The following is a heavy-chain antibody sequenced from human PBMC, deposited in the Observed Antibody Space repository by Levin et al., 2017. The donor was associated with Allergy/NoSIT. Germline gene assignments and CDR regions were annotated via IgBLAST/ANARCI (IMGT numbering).Heavy chain of an antibody. D-gene: IGHD2-2*01. CDR2: INHSGST. CDR3: ARGGGIVVVPAAIGVYYGMDV. Sequence: SQTLSLTCAVYGGSFSGYYWSWIRQPPGKGLEWIGEINHSGSTNYNPSLKSRVTISVDTSKNQFSLKLSSVTAADTAVYYCARGGGIVVVPAAIGVYYGMDVWGQGTTVTVSS. J-gene: IGHJ6*02. V-gene: IGHV4-34*01. CDR1: GGSFSGYY.